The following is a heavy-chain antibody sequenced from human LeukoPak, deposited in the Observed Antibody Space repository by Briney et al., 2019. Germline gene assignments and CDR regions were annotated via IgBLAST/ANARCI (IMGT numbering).Heavy chain of an antibody. CDR1: GYSFTSYW. Sequence: GESLKISCKGSGYSFTSYWISWVRQMPGEGLEWMGRIDPSDSYTNDSPSFEGHVTISADKSISTAYLQWSSLKASDSAVYYCARHFDDLSGYYSDPSGFWGQGTLVTVSS. V-gene: IGHV5-10-1*01. CDR3: ARHFDDLSGYYSDPSGF. D-gene: IGHD3-3*01. CDR2: IDPSDSYT. J-gene: IGHJ4*02.